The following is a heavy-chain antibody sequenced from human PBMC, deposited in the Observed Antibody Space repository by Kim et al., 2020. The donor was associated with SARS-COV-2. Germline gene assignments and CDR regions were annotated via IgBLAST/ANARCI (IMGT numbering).Heavy chain of an antibody. CDR2: ISAYNGNT. V-gene: IGHV1-18*04. CDR3: ARDGVVVPAAIVYYGMDV. D-gene: IGHD2-2*02. Sequence: ASVKVSCKASGYTFTSYGISWVRQAPGQGLEWMGWISAYNGNTNYAQKLQGRVTMTTDTSTSTAYMELRSLRSDDTAVYYCARDGVVVPAAIVYYGMDVWGQGTTVTVSS. CDR1: GYTFTSYG. J-gene: IGHJ6*02.